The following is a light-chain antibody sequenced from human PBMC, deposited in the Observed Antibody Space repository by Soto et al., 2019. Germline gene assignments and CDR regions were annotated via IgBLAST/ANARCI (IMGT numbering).Light chain of an antibody. CDR2: DVT. V-gene: IGLV2-14*01. Sequence: QSSLTQPASVSGSPGQSITISCTGTSSDIGTYNSVSWYQQHAGKVPKLMIYDVTNRPSGVSDRLSGSKSGNTASLTISGLQAEDDADYYCTSYTTSSTLVFGGGTKLTVL. J-gene: IGLJ2*01. CDR3: TSYTTSSTLV. CDR1: SSDIGTYNS.